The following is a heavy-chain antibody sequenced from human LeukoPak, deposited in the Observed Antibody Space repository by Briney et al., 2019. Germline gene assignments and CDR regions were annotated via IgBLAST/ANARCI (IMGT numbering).Heavy chain of an antibody. CDR1: GFTFSSYS. J-gene: IGHJ3*02. CDR3: VRVGLTAMAKGWAFDI. D-gene: IGHD5-18*01. Sequence: PGGSLRLSCAASGFTFSSYSMNWVRQAPGKGLEWVSSISSSSSYIYYADSVKGRFTISRDNAKNSLYLQMNGLRAEDTAVYYCVRVGLTAMAKGWAFDIWGQGTMVTVSS. CDR2: ISSSSSYI. V-gene: IGHV3-21*01.